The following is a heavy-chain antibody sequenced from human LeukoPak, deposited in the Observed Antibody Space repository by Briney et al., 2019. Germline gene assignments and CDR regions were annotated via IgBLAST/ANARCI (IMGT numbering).Heavy chain of an antibody. V-gene: IGHV3-23*01. CDR1: GFTFSDYA. D-gene: IGHD1-26*01. Sequence: GGSLRLSCATSGFTFSDYAMTWVRQAPGKGLEWVATISGSGVMTYYADSVKGRFTVSGDNSKNTVYLQVSSRTAADTAVYYCAKDRSIGTYYTFDHWGQGTLVTVSS. J-gene: IGHJ4*02. CDR2: ISGSGVMT. CDR3: AKDRSIGTYYTFDH.